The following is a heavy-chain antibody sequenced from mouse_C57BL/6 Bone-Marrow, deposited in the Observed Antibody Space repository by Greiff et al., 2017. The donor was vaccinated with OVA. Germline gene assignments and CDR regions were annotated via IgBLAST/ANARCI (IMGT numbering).Heavy chain of an antibody. J-gene: IGHJ1*03. D-gene: IGHD1-1*01. Sequence: VQLQESGAELARPGASVRLSCKASGYTFTSYGISWVKQRTGQGLEWIGEIYPRSGNTYYNEKFKGKATLTADKSSSTAYMELRSLTSEDSAVYFCARYYYGSTFDVWGTGTTVTVSS. CDR1: GYTFTSYG. CDR2: IYPRSGNT. CDR3: ARYYYGSTFDV. V-gene: IGHV1-81*01.